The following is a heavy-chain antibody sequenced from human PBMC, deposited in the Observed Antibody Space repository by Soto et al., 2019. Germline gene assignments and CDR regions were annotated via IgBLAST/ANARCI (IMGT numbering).Heavy chain of an antibody. CDR1: GYTFTSCC. CDR3: ARNPTLIGYCSSTSCYLGIYGMDV. J-gene: IGHJ6*02. Sequence: ASVNVSCKSSGYTFTSCCISWVRQAPGQGLECMGWISAYNGNTNYAQKLQGRVTMTTDTSTSTAYMELRSLRSDDTAVYYCARNPTLIGYCSSTSCYLGIYGMDVWGQGTTVTVSS. D-gene: IGHD2-2*01. V-gene: IGHV1-18*01. CDR2: ISAYNGNT.